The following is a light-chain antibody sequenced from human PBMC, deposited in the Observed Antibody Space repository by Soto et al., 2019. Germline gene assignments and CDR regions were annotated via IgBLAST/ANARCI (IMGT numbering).Light chain of an antibody. CDR3: QQYNNYPWT. Sequence: DIQMTQSPSTLSASVGDRVTITCRASQNINIRLAWYQQKPGKAPNLLIYDASSLESGVPARFSGGGSGTEFTLTISSLQPDDFSTFYCQQYNNYPWTFGQGTKVDIK. J-gene: IGKJ1*01. CDR2: DAS. CDR1: QNINIR. V-gene: IGKV1-5*01.